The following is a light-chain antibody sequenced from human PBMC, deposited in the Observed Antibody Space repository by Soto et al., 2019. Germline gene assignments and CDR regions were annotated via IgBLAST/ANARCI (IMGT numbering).Light chain of an antibody. Sequence: DIRMTQSPSSLSASVGDRVTITCRASQSISNYLNWYQQKPGKAPKLLISAASSLQSGVPLRFSGSGSGTDFTLTISSLQPEDFATYSCQQSYYTPWTFGQGTKVEIK. CDR3: QQSYYTPWT. CDR2: AAS. J-gene: IGKJ1*01. V-gene: IGKV1-39*01. CDR1: QSISNY.